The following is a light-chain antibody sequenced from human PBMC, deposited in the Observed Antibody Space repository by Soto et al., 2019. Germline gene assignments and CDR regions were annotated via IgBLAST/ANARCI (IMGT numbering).Light chain of an antibody. CDR3: SSYSNSRTLI. Sequence: QSALTQPASVSGSPGQSITISCTGTSSDVGAYHYVSWYQRHPGKAPKLMIYDVSNRPSGVSNRFSGSKSGNTASLTISGIQAEDEADYYCSSYSNSRTLIFGGGTKVTVL. V-gene: IGLV2-14*03. CDR1: SSDVGAYHY. J-gene: IGLJ2*01. CDR2: DVS.